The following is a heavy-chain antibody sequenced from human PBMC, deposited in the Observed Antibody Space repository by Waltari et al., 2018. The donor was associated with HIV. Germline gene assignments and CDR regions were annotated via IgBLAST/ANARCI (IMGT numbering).Heavy chain of an antibody. CDR3: AREATSVTTSGGFDI. D-gene: IGHD4-17*01. Sequence: QVQLQESGPGLVKPSGTLSLTCDVSGGSVSSDNWWSWVRQPPGGGLEWIGEISQSGITNYSPSLKSRVTISIDKSRNQFSLKLNSVTAADTAVYYCAREATSVTTSGGFDIWGQGTVVTVSS. V-gene: IGHV4-4*02. CDR1: GGSVSSDNW. J-gene: IGHJ3*02. CDR2: ISQSGIT.